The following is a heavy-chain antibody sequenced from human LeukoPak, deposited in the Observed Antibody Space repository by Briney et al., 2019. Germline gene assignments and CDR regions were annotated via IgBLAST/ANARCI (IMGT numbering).Heavy chain of an antibody. V-gene: IGHV1-2*02. Sequence: ASVTVSCKASGYTLTGYYMHWVRQAPGQGLKWMGWINPNSGGTNYAQKFQGRVTMTRDTSISTAYMELSRLRSDDTAVYYCARRRVAAGTGNWFDPWGQGTLVTVSS. CDR1: GYTLTGYY. D-gene: IGHD6-13*01. J-gene: IGHJ5*02. CDR2: INPNSGGT. CDR3: ARRRVAAGTGNWFDP.